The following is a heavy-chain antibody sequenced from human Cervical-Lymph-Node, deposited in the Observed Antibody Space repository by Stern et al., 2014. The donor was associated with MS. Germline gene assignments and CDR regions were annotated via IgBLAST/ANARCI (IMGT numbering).Heavy chain of an antibody. Sequence: QVQLVQSGSELKKPGASVRVSCKASGYSFTTSAINWVRQAPGKGLERMGWINTYTGTPTYAQDFTGRVVFSSDPSASTADLQISGLKAEDTAMYYCASQGARGFGGSQTGYWGQGTLVPVSS. CDR3: ASQGARGFGGSQTGY. D-gene: IGHD2-15*01. V-gene: IGHV7-4-1*02. CDR1: GYSFTTSA. CDR2: INTYTGTP. J-gene: IGHJ4*02.